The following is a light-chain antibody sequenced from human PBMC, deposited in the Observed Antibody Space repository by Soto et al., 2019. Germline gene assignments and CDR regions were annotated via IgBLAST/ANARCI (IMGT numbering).Light chain of an antibody. Sequence: QSVLTQPPSVSGAPGQRVTISCTGNSSDLGAGYDVHWYQQLPRAAPKLVIFGNRNRPSGVPERFSGSKSGTSASLAITGLQAEDEADYYCQAYKYSLTVLVFGRGTKLTVL. V-gene: IGLV1-40*01. CDR3: QAYKYSLTVLV. CDR2: GNR. J-gene: IGLJ3*02. CDR1: SSDLGAGYD.